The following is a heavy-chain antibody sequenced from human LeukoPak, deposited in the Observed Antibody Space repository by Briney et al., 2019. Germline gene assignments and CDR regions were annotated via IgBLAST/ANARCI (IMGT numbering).Heavy chain of an antibody. V-gene: IGHV3-7*01. CDR2: IKQDGSEK. D-gene: IGHD3-10*01. CDR3: ARGSIWFGELYGDY. Sequence: GGSLRLSCAASGFTFSSYWMSWVRQAPGKGLEWVANIKQDGSEKYYVDSVKGRFTTSRDNAKNSLYLQMNSLRAEDTAVYYCARGSIWFGELYGDYWGQGTLVTVSS. CDR1: GFTFSSYW. J-gene: IGHJ4*02.